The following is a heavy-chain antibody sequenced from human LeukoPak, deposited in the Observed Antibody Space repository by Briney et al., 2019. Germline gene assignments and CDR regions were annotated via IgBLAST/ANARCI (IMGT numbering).Heavy chain of an antibody. CDR2: ISWNSGSI. CDR3: ARDPYYYDSSGYP. V-gene: IGHV3-9*01. CDR1: GFTFDDYA. D-gene: IGHD3-22*01. J-gene: IGHJ5*02. Sequence: QSGGSLRLSCAASGFTFDDYAMHWVRQAPGKGLEWVSGISWNSGSIGYADSVKGRFTISRDNAKNSLYLQMNSLRAEDTAVYYCARDPYYYDSSGYPWGQGTLVTVSS.